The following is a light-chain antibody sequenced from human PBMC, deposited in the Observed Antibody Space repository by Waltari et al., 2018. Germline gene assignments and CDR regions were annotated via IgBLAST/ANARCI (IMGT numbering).Light chain of an antibody. V-gene: IGLV2-23*02. CDR2: EVN. Sequence: QSALTQPASVSGSPGQSITISCTGTNNDIGSYNLVSWYQQHPGKAPKVIIFEVNKRPSGVYKRFSGSKSGNTASLTVSGLHPEDEAYYYCCSYAGTPRVVFGGGTKLTVL. CDR1: NNDIGSYNL. J-gene: IGLJ2*01. CDR3: CSYAGTPRVV.